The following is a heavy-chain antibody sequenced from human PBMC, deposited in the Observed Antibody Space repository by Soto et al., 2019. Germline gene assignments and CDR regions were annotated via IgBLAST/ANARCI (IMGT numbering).Heavy chain of an antibody. Sequence: SETLSLTCTVSGGSISSGGYYWSWIRQHPGKGLEWIGYIYYSGSTYYNPSLKSRVTISVDTSKNQFSLKLSSVTAADTAVYYCASGRDYYYDSSGYYYEVLVDVWGQGTTVTVSS. V-gene: IGHV4-31*03. J-gene: IGHJ6*02. CDR3: ASGRDYYYDSSGYYYEVLVDV. CDR2: IYYSGST. D-gene: IGHD3-22*01. CDR1: GGSISSGGYY.